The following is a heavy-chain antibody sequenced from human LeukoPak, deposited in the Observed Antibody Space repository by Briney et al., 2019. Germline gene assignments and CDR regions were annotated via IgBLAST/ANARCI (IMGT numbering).Heavy chain of an antibody. V-gene: IGHV4-34*01. J-gene: IGHJ5*02. D-gene: IGHD6-19*01. CDR1: GGSFSGYY. Sequence: SETLSLTCAVYGGSFSGYYWSWIRQPPGKGLEWIGEINHSGSTNYNPSLKSRVTISVDTSKNQFSLKLSSVTAADTAVYYCARNIAVGRYNWFDLWGQGTLVTVSS. CDR2: INHSGST. CDR3: ARNIAVGRYNWFDL.